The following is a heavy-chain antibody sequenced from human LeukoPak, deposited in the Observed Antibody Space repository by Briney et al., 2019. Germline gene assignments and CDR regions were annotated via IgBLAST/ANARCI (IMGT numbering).Heavy chain of an antibody. V-gene: IGHV7-4-1*02. Sequence: ASVKVSCKASGYTFTSYGISWVRQAPGQGLEWMGWINTNTGNPTYAQGFTGRFVFSLDTSVSTAYLQISSLKAEDTAVYYCARRLAAGFPGNEAYYYGMDVWGQGTTVTVSS. CDR1: GYTFTSYG. D-gene: IGHD6-13*01. CDR2: INTNTGNP. CDR3: ARRLAAGFPGNEAYYYGMDV. J-gene: IGHJ6*02.